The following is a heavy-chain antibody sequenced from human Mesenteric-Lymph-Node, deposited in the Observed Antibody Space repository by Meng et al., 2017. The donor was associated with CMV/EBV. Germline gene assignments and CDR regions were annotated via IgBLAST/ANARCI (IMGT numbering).Heavy chain of an antibody. CDR1: GYAFSSYY. J-gene: IGHJ4*02. Sequence: SGYAFSSYYIHWVRQAPGQGLEWMGIINPSGGSTLYAQKLQGRVTMTGDTSTTTVYMELSSLRSEDTAVYYCAKEFIPPAGSGSGLDYWGQGTLVTVSS. CDR3: AKEFIPPAGSGSGLDY. V-gene: IGHV1-46*03. D-gene: IGHD6-13*01. CDR2: INPSGGST.